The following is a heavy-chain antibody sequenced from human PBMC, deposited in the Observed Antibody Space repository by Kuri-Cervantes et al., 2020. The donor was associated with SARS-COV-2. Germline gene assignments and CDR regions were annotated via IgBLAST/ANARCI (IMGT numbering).Heavy chain of an antibody. CDR1: GFTFSSYS. Sequence: GGSLRLSCAASGFTFSSYSMNWVRQAPGKGLEWVSSISSSSSYIYYADSVKGRFTISRDNAKNSLYLQMNSLRAEDTAVYHCARAPDIVVVPAAIDRRIYYYGMDVWGQGTTVTVSS. D-gene: IGHD2-2*01. J-gene: IGHJ6*02. CDR3: ARAPDIVVVPAAIDRRIYYYGMDV. CDR2: ISSSSSYI. V-gene: IGHV3-21*01.